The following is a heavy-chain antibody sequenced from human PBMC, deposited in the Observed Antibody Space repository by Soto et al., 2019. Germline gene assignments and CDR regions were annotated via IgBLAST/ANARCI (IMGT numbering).Heavy chain of an antibody. D-gene: IGHD6-13*01. V-gene: IGHV1-18*01. CDR2: ISAYNGNT. J-gene: IGHJ6*03. CDR3: ARTIHIAAAGIHYYMDV. CDR1: GYTFTSYG. Sequence: QVQLVQSGAEVKKPGASVKVSCKASGYTFTSYGISWVRQAPGQGLEWMGWISAYNGNTNYAQKLQGRVTMTTDTSTSTAYMELRSLRSDDTSVYYCARTIHIAAAGIHYYMDVWGKGTTVTVSS.